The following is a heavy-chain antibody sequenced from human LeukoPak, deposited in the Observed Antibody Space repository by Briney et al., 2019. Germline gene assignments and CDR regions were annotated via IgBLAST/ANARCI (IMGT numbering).Heavy chain of an antibody. J-gene: IGHJ4*02. CDR2: ISSSSYI. V-gene: IGHV3-21*01. CDR1: GFTFSSYS. CDR3: ARGGNRDPFDY. D-gene: IGHD5-24*01. Sequence: PGGSLRLSCAASGFTFSSYSMNWVRQAPGKGLEWVSSISSSSYIYYADSVKGQFTISRDNAKNSLYLQMNSLRAEDTAVYYCARGGNRDPFDYWGQGTLVTVSS.